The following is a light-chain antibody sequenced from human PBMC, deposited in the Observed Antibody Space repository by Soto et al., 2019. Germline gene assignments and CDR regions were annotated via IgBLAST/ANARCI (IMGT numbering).Light chain of an antibody. CDR2: DVT. V-gene: IGLV2-8*01. J-gene: IGLJ1*01. Sequence: QSVLTQPPSASGSPGQSVTISCTGTSSDVGAYNYVSWYQQHPGKAPKLLIYDVTKRPSGVPDRFSGSKSGNTASLTVSGLQAEDEADYYCSSLAGGNIREVFGTGTKVTVL. CDR3: SSLAGGNIREV. CDR1: SSDVGAYNY.